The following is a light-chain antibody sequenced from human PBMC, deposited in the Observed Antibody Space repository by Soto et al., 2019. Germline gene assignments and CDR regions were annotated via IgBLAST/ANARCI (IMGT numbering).Light chain of an antibody. V-gene: IGKV1-5*01. CDR2: DAS. Sequence: DIQMTQSPSTLSASVGDRVTITCRASQSISDWLAWYQQKPGKAPKLLIYDASSLESGVPSRFSGSGSVTEFTLTISSLQPDDFATYYCQQYNSYSALTFGGGTKVDIK. J-gene: IGKJ4*01. CDR3: QQYNSYSALT. CDR1: QSISDW.